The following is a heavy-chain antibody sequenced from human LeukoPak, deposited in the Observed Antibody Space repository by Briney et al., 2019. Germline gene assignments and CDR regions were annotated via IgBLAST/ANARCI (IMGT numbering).Heavy chain of an antibody. V-gene: IGHV4-38-2*02. J-gene: IGHJ4*02. CDR2: IYHSGST. Sequence: PSETLSLTCTVSGYSISSGYYWGWIRQPPGKGLEWIGSIYHSGSTYYNPSLKSRVTISVDTSKNQFSLKLSSVTAADTAVYYCARDGVGDYGESWGQGTLVTVSS. D-gene: IGHD2-15*01. CDR3: ARDGVGDYGES. CDR1: GYSISSGYY.